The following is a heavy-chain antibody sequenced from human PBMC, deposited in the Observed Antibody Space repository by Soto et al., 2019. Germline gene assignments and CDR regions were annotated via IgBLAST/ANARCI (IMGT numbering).Heavy chain of an antibody. Sequence: SETLSLTCAVYGGSFSNYYWSWIRQPPGKGLEWIGEINDSGSTNYNPSLKSRLTISVDTPKNQFSLKLSSVTAADTAVYYCARHENTMVRGVILNWFDPWGQGTLVTVSS. D-gene: IGHD3-10*01. V-gene: IGHV4-34*01. CDR1: GGSFSNYY. CDR3: ARHENTMVRGVILNWFDP. J-gene: IGHJ5*02. CDR2: INDSGST.